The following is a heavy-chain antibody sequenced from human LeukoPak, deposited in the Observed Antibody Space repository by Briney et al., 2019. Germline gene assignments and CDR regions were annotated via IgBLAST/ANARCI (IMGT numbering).Heavy chain of an antibody. Sequence: GGSLRLSCAASGFTFSSYGMHWVRQAPGKGLEWVAVIWYDGSNKYYADSVKGRFTISRDNSKNTLYLQMNSLRAEDTAVYYCARDLFYYEIRVYPNPHFDYGAQGPL. J-gene: IGHJ4*02. D-gene: IGHD3-22*01. V-gene: IGHV3-33*01. CDR3: ARDLFYYEIRVYPNPHFDY. CDR1: GFTFSSYG. CDR2: IWYDGSNK.